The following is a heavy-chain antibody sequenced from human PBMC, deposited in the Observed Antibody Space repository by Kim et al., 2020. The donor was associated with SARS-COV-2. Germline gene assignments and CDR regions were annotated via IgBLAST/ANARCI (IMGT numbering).Heavy chain of an antibody. CDR1: GGSISSYY. J-gene: IGHJ6*02. CDR3: ARDRATRGMDV. Sequence: SETLSLTCTVSGGSISSYYWSWIRQPPGKGLEWIGYIYYSGSTNYNPSLKSRVTISVDTSKNQFSLKLSSVTAADTAAYYCARDRATRGMDVWGQGTTVT. D-gene: IGHD2-15*01. CDR2: IYYSGST. V-gene: IGHV4-59*13.